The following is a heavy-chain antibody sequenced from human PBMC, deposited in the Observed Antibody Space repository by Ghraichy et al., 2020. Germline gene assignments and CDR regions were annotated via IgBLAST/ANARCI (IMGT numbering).Heavy chain of an antibody. Sequence: SETLSLTCTVSGGSISSYYWSWIRQPPGKGLEWIGYVYTTGSTTYNPSLKSRVTISVDTSKNQFSLKLSSVTAADTAVYYCARHTLYWYFDLWGRGTLVTVSS. CDR2: VYTTGST. CDR1: GGSISSYY. CDR3: ARHTLYWYFDL. J-gene: IGHJ2*01. V-gene: IGHV4-4*09.